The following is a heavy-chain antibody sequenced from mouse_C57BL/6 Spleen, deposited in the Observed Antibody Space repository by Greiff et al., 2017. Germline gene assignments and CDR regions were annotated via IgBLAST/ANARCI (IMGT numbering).Heavy chain of an antibody. CDR3: ARSVYGSSNYAMDY. D-gene: IGHD1-1*01. CDR2: IDPSDSYT. J-gene: IGHJ4*01. CDR1: GYTFTSYW. V-gene: IGHV1-50*01. Sequence: VQLQQPGAELVKPGASVKLSCKASGYTFTSYWVQWVKQRPGQGLEWIGEIDPSDSYTNYNQKFKGKATLTVDTSSSTAYMQLSSLTSEDSAVYYCARSVYGSSNYAMDYWGQGTSVTVSS.